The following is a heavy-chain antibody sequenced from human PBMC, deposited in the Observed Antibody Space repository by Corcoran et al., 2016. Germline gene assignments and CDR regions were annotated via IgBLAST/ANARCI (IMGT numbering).Heavy chain of an antibody. D-gene: IGHD3-22*01. J-gene: IGHJ4*02. V-gene: IGHV1-46*01. CDR1: GYTFTSYY. CDR3: ARVAGYYDSSGYYYPTGGYFDY. Sequence: QVQLVQSGAEVKKPGASVKFSCKASGYTFTSYYMHWVRQAPGQGLEWMGIINPSGGSTSYAQKFQGRVTMTRDTSTSTVYMELSSLRSEDTAVYYWARVAGYYDSSGYYYPTGGYFDYWGQGTLVTVSS. CDR2: INPSGGST.